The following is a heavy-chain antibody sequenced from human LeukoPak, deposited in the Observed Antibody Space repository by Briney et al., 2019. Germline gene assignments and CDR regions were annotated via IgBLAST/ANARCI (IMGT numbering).Heavy chain of an antibody. D-gene: IGHD6-6*01. CDR2: INHSGST. V-gene: IGHV4-34*01. J-gene: IGHJ4*02. Sequence: SETLSLTCAVYGGSFSGYYWSWIRQPPGKGLEWIGEINHSGSTNYNPSLKNRVTISVDTSKNQFSLKLSPVTAADTAVYYCATPHMYSSSPRLDYWGQGTLVTVSS. CDR1: GGSFSGYY. CDR3: ATPHMYSSSPRLDY.